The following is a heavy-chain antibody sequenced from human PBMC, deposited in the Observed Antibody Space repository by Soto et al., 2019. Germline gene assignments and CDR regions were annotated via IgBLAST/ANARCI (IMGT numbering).Heavy chain of an antibody. CDR2: IDYVGST. Sequence: LSLTCSVSGDSINSRYWSWIRQPPGKGLEWIGYIDYVGSTNYAPSLQSRVTMSADTSKNQVSLKLRYVTAADTAVYYCVRQRGNYFDFWGQGTLVTVSS. J-gene: IGHJ4*02. CDR3: VRQRGNYFDF. V-gene: IGHV4-59*11. D-gene: IGHD3-10*01. CDR1: GDSINSRY.